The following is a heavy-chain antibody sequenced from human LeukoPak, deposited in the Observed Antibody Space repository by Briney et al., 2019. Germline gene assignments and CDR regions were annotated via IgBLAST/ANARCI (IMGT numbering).Heavy chain of an antibody. Sequence: GGSLRLSCAASGFPFSIYAMNWVRQAPRKGLEWVSSISANGGETHYADSVKGRFTISRDNSKNTLYLQINNPRVEDTAVYYCAKRYYDFPLDYWGQGTLVTVSS. V-gene: IGHV3-23*01. D-gene: IGHD3-3*01. CDR2: ISANGGET. CDR1: GFPFSIYA. J-gene: IGHJ4*02. CDR3: AKRYYDFPLDY.